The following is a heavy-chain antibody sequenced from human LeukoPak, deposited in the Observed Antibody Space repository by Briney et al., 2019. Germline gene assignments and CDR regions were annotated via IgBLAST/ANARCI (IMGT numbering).Heavy chain of an antibody. CDR3: ARIRGLVPRQYYFDY. V-gene: IGHV1-2*02. CDR1: GYTFTDNY. Sequence: ASVKVSCKASGYTFTDNYLHWVRQAPGQGLEWMGWISPNSSGTNYAQKFQDRVTMTRDTSIRTAYMELSRLRSDDTAVYYCARIRGLVPRQYYFDYWGQGTLVTVSS. CDR2: ISPNSSGT. J-gene: IGHJ4*02. D-gene: IGHD6-19*01.